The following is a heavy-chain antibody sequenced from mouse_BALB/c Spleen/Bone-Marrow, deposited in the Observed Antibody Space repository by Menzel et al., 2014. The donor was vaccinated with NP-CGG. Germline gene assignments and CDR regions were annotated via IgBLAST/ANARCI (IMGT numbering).Heavy chain of an antibody. V-gene: IGHV1S34*01. CDR1: GYSFTGCY. J-gene: IGHJ4*01. CDR3: ARGGTMTFYAMDY. CDR2: ISCYNGAT. Sequence: LVKTGASVKISCKASGYSFTGCYMHWVKQSHGKSLEWIGYISCYNGATNYNQRFKGRATFTVDTSSSTAYMQFNSLTSEDSAVYYCARGGTMTFYAMDYWGQGTSVTVSS. D-gene: IGHD2-4*01.